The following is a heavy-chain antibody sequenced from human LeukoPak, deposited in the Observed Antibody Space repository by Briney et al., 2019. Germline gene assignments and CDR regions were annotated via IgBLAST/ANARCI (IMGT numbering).Heavy chain of an antibody. CDR2: IKEDGREK. CDR3: VRDDYLGY. CDR1: GFNISRYW. D-gene: IGHD3-16*01. Sequence: PGGSLRLSCAASGFNISRYWMAWVRQAPGKGLEWVAHIKEDGREKNYVDPVKGRFTISRDNAKNSVYLQMNSLRVEDTAVYYCVRDDYLGYWGQGTLVTASS. J-gene: IGHJ4*02. V-gene: IGHV3-7*05.